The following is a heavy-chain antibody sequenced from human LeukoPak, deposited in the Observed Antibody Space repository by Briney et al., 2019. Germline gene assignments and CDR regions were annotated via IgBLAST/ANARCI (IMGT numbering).Heavy chain of an antibody. D-gene: IGHD3-22*01. CDR2: ISYDGSNK. Sequence: PGRSLRLSSAASGFTFSSYAMHWVRQAPGKGLEWVAVISYDGSNKYYADSVKGRFTISRDNSKSTLYLQMNSLRAEDTAVYYCARGGGRGYYDSSGYGLHWGQGTLVTVSS. V-gene: IGHV3-30-3*01. J-gene: IGHJ4*02. CDR1: GFTFSSYA. CDR3: ARGGGRGYYDSSGYGLH.